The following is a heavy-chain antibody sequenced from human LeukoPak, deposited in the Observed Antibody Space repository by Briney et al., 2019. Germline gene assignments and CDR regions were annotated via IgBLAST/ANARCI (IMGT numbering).Heavy chain of an antibody. D-gene: IGHD3-10*01. CDR2: IYPGDSDT. CDR3: ARHIVEFTMVRGVTHYYYYGMDV. Sequence: GESLQISCKGSGYSFTSYWIGWVRQMPGKGLEWMGIIYPGDSDTRYSPSFQGQVTISADKSISTAYLQWSSLKASDTAMYYCARHIVEFTMVRGVTHYYYYGMDVWGQGTTVTVSS. V-gene: IGHV5-51*01. CDR1: GYSFTSYW. J-gene: IGHJ6*02.